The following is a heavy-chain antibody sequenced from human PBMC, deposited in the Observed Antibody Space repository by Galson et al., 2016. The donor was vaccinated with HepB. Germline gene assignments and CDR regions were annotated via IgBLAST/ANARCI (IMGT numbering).Heavy chain of an antibody. D-gene: IGHD6-6*01. V-gene: IGHV1-3*01. J-gene: IGHJ6*03. CDR1: GYTISNYA. CDR3: GRDKRIAARRRCYYMDV. Sequence: SVKVSCKASGYTISNYAMHWVRQAPGQRLEWMGWINLGTGNTNYSQNFQGGVTLGTDTSPNTAYMELSSMTSQETAIYYCGRDKRIAARRRCYYMDVWGQGTTVTVSS. CDR2: INLGTGNT.